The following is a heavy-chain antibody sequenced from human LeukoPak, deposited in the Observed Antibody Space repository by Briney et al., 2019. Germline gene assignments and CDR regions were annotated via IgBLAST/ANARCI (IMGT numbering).Heavy chain of an antibody. CDR3: ARVRDYYYYMDV. CDR2: IYFSGNT. J-gene: IGHJ6*03. CDR1: GSSISSSYY. V-gene: IGHV4-39*01. D-gene: IGHD3-10*01. Sequence: SETLSLTCTVSGSSISSSYYWGWVRQPPGKGLGWMGSIYFSGNTYYNPSLKRRVTISVDTSKNQLSLKLSSVTAADAAVYYCARVRDYYYYMDVWGKGTTVTISS.